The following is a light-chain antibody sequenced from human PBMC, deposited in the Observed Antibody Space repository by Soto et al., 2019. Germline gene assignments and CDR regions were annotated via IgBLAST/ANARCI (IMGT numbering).Light chain of an antibody. CDR2: RAS. V-gene: IGKV4-1*01. CDR3: HQYYSSPLT. Sequence: DIVMTQSPDSLAVSLGERATINCKSSQTLISYSDNHNYLAWSRQKPGEPPKLLIYRASTRASGVPDRFSGSGSGAHFTLTISSLQAEDVAVYYCHQYYSSPLTFGGGTKVEIK. J-gene: IGKJ4*01. CDR1: QTLISYSDNHNY.